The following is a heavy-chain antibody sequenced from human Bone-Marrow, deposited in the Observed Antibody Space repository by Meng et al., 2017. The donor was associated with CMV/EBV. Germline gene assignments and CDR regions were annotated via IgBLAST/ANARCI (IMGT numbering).Heavy chain of an antibody. Sequence: GESLKISCAASGLIFRNYGMHWVRQTPGKGLEWVAIIWYDGSHDEYVDSVKGRFTISRDNSKNILYLQMNSLRAEDTAVYYCAKAYSSSYPYYYYGMDVWGQGTTVTVSS. CDR3: AKAYSSSYPYYYYGMDV. CDR2: IWYDGSHD. V-gene: IGHV3-30*02. J-gene: IGHJ6*02. CDR1: GLIFRNYG. D-gene: IGHD6-6*01.